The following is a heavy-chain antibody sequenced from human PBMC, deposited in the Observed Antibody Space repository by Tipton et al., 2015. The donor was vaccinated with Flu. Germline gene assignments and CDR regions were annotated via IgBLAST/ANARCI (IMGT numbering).Heavy chain of an antibody. CDR3: ARGGSYYYYYYMDV. J-gene: IGHJ6*03. Sequence: TLSLTCAVYGGSFSGYYWSWIRQPPGKGLEWIGEINHSGSTNYNPSLKSRVTISVDTSKNQFSLKLSPVTAADTAVYYCARGGSYYYYYYMDVWGKGTTVTVSS. V-gene: IGHV4-34*01. CDR1: GGSFSGYY. CDR2: INHSGST.